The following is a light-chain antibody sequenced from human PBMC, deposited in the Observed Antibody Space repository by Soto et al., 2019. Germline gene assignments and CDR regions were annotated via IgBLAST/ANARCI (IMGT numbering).Light chain of an antibody. CDR3: QQYNGYWT. Sequence: DIQMTQSPSTLSASVGDRVTITCRASQSISDSLAWYQQKPGKAPKLLIYEASSLKSGVPSRFRGSRSGTEYPLTISSLEPDDFATYYRQQYNGYWTFGQGTKVEIK. V-gene: IGKV1-5*03. CDR2: EAS. CDR1: QSISDS. J-gene: IGKJ1*01.